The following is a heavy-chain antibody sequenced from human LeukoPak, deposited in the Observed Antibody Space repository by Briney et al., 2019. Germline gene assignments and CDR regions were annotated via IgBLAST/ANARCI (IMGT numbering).Heavy chain of an antibody. J-gene: IGHJ4*02. CDR1: GYTFTSYD. CDR3: ARYCSSTGCNADD. V-gene: IGHV1-8*01. D-gene: IGHD2-2*01. Sequence: GASVKVSCKASGYTFTSYDINWVRQATGQGLEWMGWMNPNSGNTGYAQKFQGRVTMTRNTSISTAYMELSSLRSEDTAVYYCARYCSSTGCNADDWGQGTLVTVSS. CDR2: MNPNSGNT.